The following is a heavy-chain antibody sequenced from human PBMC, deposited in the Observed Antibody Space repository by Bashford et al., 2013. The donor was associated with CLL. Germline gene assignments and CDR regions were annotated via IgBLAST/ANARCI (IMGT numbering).Heavy chain of an antibody. V-gene: IGHV4-34*01. CDR1: GGSFSGYY. CDR2: INHSGST. D-gene: IGHD3-22*01. J-gene: IGHJ6*02. CDR3: ARGPMIVVVINPGEPYYYYYYGMDV. Sequence: SDDPRPSPALSMGGSFSGYYWSWIRTPPGKGLEWIGEINHSGSTNYNPSLKSRVTISVDTSKNQFSLKLSSVTAADTAVYYCARGPMIVVVINPGEPYYYYYYGMDVWGQGTTVTVSS.